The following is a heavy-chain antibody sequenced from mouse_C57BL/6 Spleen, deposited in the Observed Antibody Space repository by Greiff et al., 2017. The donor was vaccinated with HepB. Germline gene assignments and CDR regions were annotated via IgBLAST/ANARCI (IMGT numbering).Heavy chain of an antibody. CDR2: INPNYGTN. J-gene: IGHJ3*01. V-gene: IGHV1-39*01. D-gene: IGHD2-4*01. Sequence: EVQLQQSGPELVKPGASVKISCKASGYSFTDYNMNWVKQSNGKSLEWIGVINPNYGTNSYKQKFKGKATMNVDHSSSTAYMQLNSLTSEDSEVYYCASDDYDPWFAYWGQGTLVTVSA. CDR1: GYSFTDYN. CDR3: ASDDYDPWFAY.